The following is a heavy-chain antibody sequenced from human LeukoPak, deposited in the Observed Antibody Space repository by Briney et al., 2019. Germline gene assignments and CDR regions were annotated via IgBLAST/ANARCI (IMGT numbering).Heavy chain of an antibody. CDR3: ARGYSSSWCHGFDP. Sequence: SETLSLTCTVSGGSISNNYWSWIRQPPGKGLEWIRYVYYSGSTNYNPSLKSRVTISVDTSKNQFSLNVSSVTAADTAVYYCARGYSSSWCHGFDPWGQGTRVTVSS. D-gene: IGHD6-13*01. CDR1: GGSISNNY. J-gene: IGHJ5*02. CDR2: VYYSGST. V-gene: IGHV4-59*01.